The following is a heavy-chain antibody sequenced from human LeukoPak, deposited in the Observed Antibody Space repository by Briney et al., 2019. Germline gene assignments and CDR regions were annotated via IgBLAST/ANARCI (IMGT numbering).Heavy chain of an antibody. CDR1: GFTFSSYA. Sequence: GGSLRLSCAASGFTFSSYAMSWVRQAPGKGLEWVAVISYDGSNKYYADPVKGRFTISRDNSKNTLYLQMNSLRAEDTAVYYCARAGYGSGSPIDYWGQGTLVTVSS. D-gene: IGHD3-10*01. J-gene: IGHJ4*02. V-gene: IGHV3-30-3*01. CDR2: ISYDGSNK. CDR3: ARAGYGSGSPIDY.